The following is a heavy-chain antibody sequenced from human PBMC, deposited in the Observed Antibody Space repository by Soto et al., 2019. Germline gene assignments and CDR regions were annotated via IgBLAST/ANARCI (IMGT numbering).Heavy chain of an antibody. CDR3: AKQRYYYDSSGYSNTDY. V-gene: IGHV3-30*18. J-gene: IGHJ4*02. CDR2: ISYDGSNK. D-gene: IGHD3-22*01. CDR1: GFTFSSYC. Sequence: GGSLRLSCAASGFTFSSYCMHWVRQAPGKGLEWVAVISYDGSNKYYADSVKGRFTISRDNSKNTLYLQMNSLRAEDTAVYYCAKQRYYYDSSGYSNTDYWGQGTLVTVSS.